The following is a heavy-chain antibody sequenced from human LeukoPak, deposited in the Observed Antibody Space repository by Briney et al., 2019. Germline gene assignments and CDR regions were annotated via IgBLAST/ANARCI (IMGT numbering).Heavy chain of an antibody. V-gene: IGHV3-33*06. Sequence: PGGSLRLSCVASGFTFSSYGMHWVRQAPGKGLEWVAVIWYDGNNKYYADSVKGQFTISRDNSKNTVYLQMNSLRAEDTAVYYCAKYSSSWSQYNWLDPWGQGTLVTVSS. CDR3: AKYSSSWSQYNWLDP. D-gene: IGHD6-13*01. CDR1: GFTFSSYG. J-gene: IGHJ5*02. CDR2: IWYDGNNK.